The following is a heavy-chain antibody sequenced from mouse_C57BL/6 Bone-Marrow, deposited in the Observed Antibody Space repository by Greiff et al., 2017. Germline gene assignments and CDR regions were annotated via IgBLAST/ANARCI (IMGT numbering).Heavy chain of an antibody. CDR1: GYTFTDYK. CDR2: INPNNGGT. Sequence: VQLQQSGAELVKPGASVKMSCKASGYTFTDYKMHWVKQSHGKSLEWIGYINPNNGGTSYNQKFKGKATLTVNKSSSTAYMQLRSLTSEDSAVDYCASSLYYYGSSYHYWGQGTTLTVSS. D-gene: IGHD1-1*01. J-gene: IGHJ2*01. V-gene: IGHV1-22*01. CDR3: ASSLYYYGSSYHY.